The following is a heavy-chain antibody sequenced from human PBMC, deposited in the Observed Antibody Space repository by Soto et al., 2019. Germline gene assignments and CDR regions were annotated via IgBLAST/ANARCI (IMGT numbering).Heavy chain of an antibody. J-gene: IGHJ4*02. CDR1: GGSISSSNW. CDR2: IYHSGST. CDR3: ARDRVMLTFGGASEEWGIDS. D-gene: IGHD3-16*01. Sequence: SETLSLTCAVSGGSISSSNWWSWVRQPPGKGLEWIGDIYHSGSTNYNPSLKSRVTISVDTSKNQFSLKLNSVTAADTAVYYCARDRVMLTFGGASEEWGIDSWGPGTLVTVSS. V-gene: IGHV4-4*02.